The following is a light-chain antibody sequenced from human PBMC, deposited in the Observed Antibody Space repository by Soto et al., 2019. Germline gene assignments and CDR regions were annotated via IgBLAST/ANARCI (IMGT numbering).Light chain of an antibody. V-gene: IGLV2-14*03. CDR1: SSDVGGYNY. CDR2: DVS. Sequence: QSALTQPASVSGSPGQSITISCTGSSSDVGGYNYVSWYQQHHPGKVPKLMIYDVSNRPSGVSNRFSGSKSGNTASLTISGLQAEDEADYYCSSYTTSSTVVFGGGTKVTVL. J-gene: IGLJ2*01. CDR3: SSYTTSSTVV.